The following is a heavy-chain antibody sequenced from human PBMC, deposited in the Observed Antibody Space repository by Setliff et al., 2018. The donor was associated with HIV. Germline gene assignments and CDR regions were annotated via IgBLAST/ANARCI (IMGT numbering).Heavy chain of an antibody. CDR3: ALPYCGGGNCWSSASLPPAGWFDP. Sequence: ASVKVSCKASGGTFSSYVISWVRQAPGQGPEWMGGIIPMYGVANYAQKFQGRVTITTDGSTSTAYMELSSLRSEDTAVYYCALPYCGGGNCWSSASLPPAGWFDPWGQGTLVTVSS. CDR1: GGTFSSYV. D-gene: IGHD2-15*01. V-gene: IGHV1-69*05. CDR2: IIPMYGVA. J-gene: IGHJ5*02.